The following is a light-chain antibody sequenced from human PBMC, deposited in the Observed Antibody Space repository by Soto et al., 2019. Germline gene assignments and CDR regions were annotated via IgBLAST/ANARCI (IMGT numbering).Light chain of an antibody. Sequence: EIVVTQSPGILSVSPGDRATLSCRASQSVSTNLAWYQQKPGQAPTLLIYAASTRATGIPARFTGSGSGTDFPLTVRSLPSEDFAVYYCQEYSKWPLFTFGPGTRVDIK. J-gene: IGKJ3*01. CDR3: QEYSKWPLFT. CDR2: AAS. CDR1: QSVSTN. V-gene: IGKV3-15*01.